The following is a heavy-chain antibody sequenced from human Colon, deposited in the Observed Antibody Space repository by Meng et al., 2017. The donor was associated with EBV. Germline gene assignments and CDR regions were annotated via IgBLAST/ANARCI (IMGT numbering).Heavy chain of an antibody. CDR3: VRDTRRGGGWFDP. V-gene: IGHV4-30-2*01. J-gene: IGHJ5*02. Sequence: QLHESCSALLLPSHTLSLTSAVSGDSITSGDYSWPCIRQPPGKGLEWIGYIYHGVNIYYTPSLRSRVTISVDKSRNQFSLKLTSVSAADTAVYYCVRDTRRGGGWFDPWGQGTLVTVSS. CDR2: IYHGVNI. CDR1: GDSITSGDYS. D-gene: IGHD3-10*01.